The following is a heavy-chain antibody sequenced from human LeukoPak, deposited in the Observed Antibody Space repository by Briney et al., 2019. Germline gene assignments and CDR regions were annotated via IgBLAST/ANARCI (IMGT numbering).Heavy chain of an antibody. V-gene: IGHV3-7*04. CDR1: GFTFSNYC. D-gene: IGHD3-10*01. CDR3: ARDGYASGSHDS. J-gene: IGHJ5*01. CDR2: IKQDGGAK. Sequence: GGSLRLSCAASGFTFSNYCMSWVRQAPGKGLEWVANIKQDGGAKNYADSVKGRFTISRDNAKNSLYLQMNSLRAEDTAVFYCARDGYASGSHDSWGQGTLVTVSS.